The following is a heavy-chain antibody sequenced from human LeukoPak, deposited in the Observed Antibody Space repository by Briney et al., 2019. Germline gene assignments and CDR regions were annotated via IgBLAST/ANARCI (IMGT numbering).Heavy chain of an antibody. J-gene: IGHJ6*03. V-gene: IGHV4-4*07. Sequence: SETLSLTCSVSGGAIISYYWSWIRQPAGKGPEWIGRTYPTGNTDYNPSLKARVTMSTDLSKKQFSLRLRSVTAAGTAVYYCARLKFYDSTGYSPGYYMDVWGKGTAVTVSS. CDR3: ARLKFYDSTGYSPGYYMDV. CDR2: TYPTGNT. D-gene: IGHD3-22*01. CDR1: GGAIISYY.